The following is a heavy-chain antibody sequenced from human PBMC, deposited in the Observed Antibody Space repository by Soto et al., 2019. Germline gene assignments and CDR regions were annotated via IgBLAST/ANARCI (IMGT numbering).Heavy chain of an antibody. CDR2: IDWDDDK. J-gene: IGHJ4*02. Sequence: SGPTLVNPTQTLTLTCTFSGFSPSTSGMCVSWIRQPPGKALEWLALIDWDDDKYYSTSLKTRLTISKDTSKNQVVLTMTNMDPVDTAKYYGERGTGTFSFDYWGQGTLVTVYS. V-gene: IGHV2-70*01. CDR3: ERGTGTFSFDY. CDR1: GFSPSTSGMC. D-gene: IGHD1-1*01.